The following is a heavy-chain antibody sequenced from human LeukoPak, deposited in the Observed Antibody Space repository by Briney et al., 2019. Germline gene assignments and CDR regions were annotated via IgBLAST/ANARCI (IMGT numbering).Heavy chain of an antibody. CDR3: ASPRGYSGYNPGY. Sequence: GGSLRLSCAASGFTFSSYAMSWVRQAPGKGLEWVSSISSDSTYIYYADSLKGRFTISRDNAKTSLYLQMNSLRVEDTAVYYCASPRGYSGYNPGYWGQGTLVTVSS. V-gene: IGHV3-21*01. CDR1: GFTFSSYA. J-gene: IGHJ4*02. D-gene: IGHD5-12*01. CDR2: ISSDSTYI.